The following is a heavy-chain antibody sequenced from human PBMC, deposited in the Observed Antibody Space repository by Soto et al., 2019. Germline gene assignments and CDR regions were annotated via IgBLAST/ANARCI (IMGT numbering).Heavy chain of an antibody. V-gene: IGHV4-59*01. CDR2: IYYSGST. CDR3: ARERNGMVFDY. CDR1: GGSISSYY. J-gene: IGHJ4*02. D-gene: IGHD1-26*01. Sequence: SETLSLTCTVSGGSISSYYWSWIRQPPGKGLEWIGYIYYSGSTNYNPSLKSRVTTSVDTSKNQFSLKLSSVTAADTAVYYCARERNGMVFDYWGQGTLVTVSS.